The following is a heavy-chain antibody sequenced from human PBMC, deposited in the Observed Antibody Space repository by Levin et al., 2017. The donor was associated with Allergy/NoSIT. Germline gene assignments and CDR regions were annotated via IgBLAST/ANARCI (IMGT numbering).Heavy chain of an antibody. CDR1: GYTFTSFD. D-gene: IGHD2-2*01. J-gene: IGHJ6*02. CDR3: TRSSSVTPYYYYGMDV. CDR2: MNSNVGNT. V-gene: IGHV1-8*01. Sequence: VASVKVSCKASGYTFTSFDINWVRQATGQGFEYMGWMNSNVGNTGYVEKFKGRVTMTRDTSIGTAYMELSDLTFDDTAVYYCTRSSSVTPYYYYGMDVWGQGTTVTVSS.